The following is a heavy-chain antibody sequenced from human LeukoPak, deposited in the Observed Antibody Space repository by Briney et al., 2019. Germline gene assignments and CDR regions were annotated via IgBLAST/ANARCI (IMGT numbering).Heavy chain of an antibody. J-gene: IGHJ5*02. V-gene: IGHV4-30-2*01. CDR1: GGSISSGGYS. CDR2: IYHSGST. Sequence: SQTLSLTCAVSGGSISSGGYSWNWIRQPPGKGLEWIGYIYHSGSTYYNPSLKSRVTISGDRSKDQFSLKLSSVTAADTAVYYCARLGYCSGGTCYNWFDPWGQGTLVTVSS. D-gene: IGHD2-15*01. CDR3: ARLGYCSGGTCYNWFDP.